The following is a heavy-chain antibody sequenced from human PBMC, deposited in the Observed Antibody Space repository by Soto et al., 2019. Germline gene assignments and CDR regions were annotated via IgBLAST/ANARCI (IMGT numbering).Heavy chain of an antibody. CDR1: GFTFSSYD. J-gene: IGHJ6*02. CDR2: IGTAGDT. D-gene: IGHD4-17*01. V-gene: IGHV3-13*01. CDR3: ARAGSDYGGYYYYGMDV. Sequence: GGSLRFSCAASGFTFSSYDMHWVRQATGKGLEWVSAIGTAGDTYYPGSVKGRFTISRENAKNSLYLQMNSLRAGDTAVYYCARAGSDYGGYYYYGMDVWGQGTTVTVSS.